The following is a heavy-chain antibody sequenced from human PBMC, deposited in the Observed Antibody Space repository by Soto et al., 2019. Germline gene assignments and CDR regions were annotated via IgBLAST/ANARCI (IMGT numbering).Heavy chain of an antibody. J-gene: IGHJ5*01. CDR1: VFSLSNSGVG. Sequence: QITLKESGPTLVEPTQTLTLTCSFTVFSLSNSGVGVGWFRQAPGKALECLGIIYWDHDRRYYPSLKDRLSIMKDTSKHQVVVTMTYREPVDTGTYYRANRGSYADSWDVGWFDSCGQGTPVTVS. CDR2: IYWDHDR. CDR3: ANRGSYADSWDVGWFDS. D-gene: IGHD3-16*01. V-gene: IGHV2-5*02.